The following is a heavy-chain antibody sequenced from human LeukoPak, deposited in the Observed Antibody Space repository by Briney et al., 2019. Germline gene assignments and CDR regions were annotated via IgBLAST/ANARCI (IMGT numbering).Heavy chain of an antibody. CDR3: ARGRVTDNRNGGHWFDP. Sequence: SETLSLTCAVYDKSLKGYYWSWIRQPPGKGLEWIGQINDRGSTNYNPSLKSRVTISLDTPKKQFSLRLSSVTAADTAVFYCARGRVTDNRNGGHWFDPWGRGTLVIVSS. CDR1: DKSLKGYY. V-gene: IGHV4-34*01. J-gene: IGHJ5*02. D-gene: IGHD1-20*01. CDR2: INDRGST.